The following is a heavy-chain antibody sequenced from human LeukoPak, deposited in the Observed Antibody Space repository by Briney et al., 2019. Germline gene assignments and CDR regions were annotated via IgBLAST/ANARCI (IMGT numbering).Heavy chain of an antibody. CDR3: ARDHSSGYSAAFDP. CDR1: GYTFTVYY. V-gene: IGHV1-2*02. D-gene: IGHD3-22*01. J-gene: IGHJ5*02. CDR2: INPNSGGT. Sequence: ASVKVSCKASGYTFTVYYMHWVRQAPGQGLEWMGWINPNSGGTNYAQKFQGRVTMTRDTSISTAYMELSRLRSDDTAVYYCARDHSSGYSAAFDPWGQGTLVTVSS.